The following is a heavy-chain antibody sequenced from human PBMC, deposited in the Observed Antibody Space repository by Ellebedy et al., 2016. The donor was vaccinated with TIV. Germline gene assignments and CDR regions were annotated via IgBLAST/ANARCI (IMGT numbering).Heavy chain of an antibody. V-gene: IGHV4-39*01. CDR3: ARHGQFDY. CDR2: IYYSGST. Sequence: SETLSLXXSVSGGSISTKSYYWGWIRQPPGKGLEWIAAIYYSGSTYYNQSLKSRVTLSVDTSKNQFSLKLSSVTAADTAVYYCARHGQFDYWGQGTLVTVSS. J-gene: IGHJ4*02. CDR1: GGSISTKSYY.